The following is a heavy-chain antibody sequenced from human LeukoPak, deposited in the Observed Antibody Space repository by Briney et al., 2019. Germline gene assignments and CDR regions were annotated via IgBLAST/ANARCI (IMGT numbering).Heavy chain of an antibody. D-gene: IGHD3-16*02. J-gene: IGHJ4*02. Sequence: GGSLRLSCAASGFTFSSYAMSWVRQAPGKGLEWVSAISGSGGSTYYADSVKGRFTISRDNSKNTLYLQMNSLGAEDTAVYYCAKSLGDYVWGSYLFDYWGQGTLVTVSS. CDR1: GFTFSSYA. V-gene: IGHV3-23*01. CDR2: ISGSGGST. CDR3: AKSLGDYVWGSYLFDY.